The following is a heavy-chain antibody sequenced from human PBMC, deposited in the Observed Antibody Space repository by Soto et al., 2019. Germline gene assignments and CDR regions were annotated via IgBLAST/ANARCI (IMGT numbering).Heavy chain of an antibody. Sequence: PSETLSLTCTVSGGSISRYYWSWIRQPPGKGLEWIGYIYYSGSTNYNPSLKSRVTISVDTSKNQFSLKLSSVTAADTAVYYCARTLHIYYYYVMDVWGQGTTVTVSS. CDR3: ARTLHIYYYYVMDV. CDR2: IYYSGST. J-gene: IGHJ6*02. CDR1: GGSISRYY. V-gene: IGHV4-59*01.